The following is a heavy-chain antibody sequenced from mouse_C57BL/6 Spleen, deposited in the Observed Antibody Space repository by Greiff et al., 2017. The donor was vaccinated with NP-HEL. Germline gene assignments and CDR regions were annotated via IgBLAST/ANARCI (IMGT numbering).Heavy chain of an antibody. V-gene: IGHV1-22*01. Sequence: VQLQQSGPELVKPGASVKMSCKASGYTFTDYNMHWVKQSHGKSLEWIGYINPNNGGTSYNQKFKGKATLTVNKSSSTAYMELRSLTSEDSAVYYCARALYDYDGAWFAYWGQGTLVTVSA. J-gene: IGHJ3*01. D-gene: IGHD2-4*01. CDR1: GYTFTDYN. CDR2: INPNNGGT. CDR3: ARALYDYDGAWFAY.